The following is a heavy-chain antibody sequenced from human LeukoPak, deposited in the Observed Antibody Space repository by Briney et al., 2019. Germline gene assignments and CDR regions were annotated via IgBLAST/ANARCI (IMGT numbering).Heavy chain of an antibody. D-gene: IGHD2-2*01. J-gene: IGHJ6*02. CDR1: GYTFTSYG. CDR2: ISAYNGNT. Sequence: ASVKVSCKASGYTFTSYGISWVRQAPGQGLEWMGWISAYNGNTNYAQKLQGRVTMTTDTSTSTAYMELRSLRSDDTAVYYCAREYCSSTSCYAGLYYYYYGMDVWGLGTTVTVSS. CDR3: AREYCSSTSCYAGLYYYYYGMDV. V-gene: IGHV1-18*01.